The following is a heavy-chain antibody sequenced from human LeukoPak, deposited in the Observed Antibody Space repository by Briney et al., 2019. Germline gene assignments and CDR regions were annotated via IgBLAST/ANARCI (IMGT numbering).Heavy chain of an antibody. D-gene: IGHD1-1*01. CDR3: PRRYLSFDAFDI. CDR2: IYYSGST. Sequence: PSETLSLTCTVSGVSISSYYWSWIRQPPGKGLEWIGYIYYSGSTNYNPSLKSRVTISVDTSKNQFSLKLSSVTAPDTAVYYCPRRYLSFDAFDIWGQGKMVTVSS. J-gene: IGHJ3*02. V-gene: IGHV4-59*08. CDR1: GVSISSYY.